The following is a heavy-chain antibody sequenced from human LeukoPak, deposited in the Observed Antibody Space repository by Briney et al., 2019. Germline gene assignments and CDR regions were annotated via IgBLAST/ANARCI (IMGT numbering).Heavy chain of an antibody. CDR2: TYYRSRWYN. CDR1: GDSVSSNSAA. J-gene: IGHJ5*02. Sequence: SQTLSLTCAISGDSVSSNSAAWTWIRQSPSRGLEWLGRTYYRSRWYNNYAVSVKSRITINPDTSKNQFSLRLSSVTAADTAVYYCARGYSSSWYWLDPWGQGTLVTVSS. D-gene: IGHD6-13*01. V-gene: IGHV6-1*01. CDR3: ARGYSSSWYWLDP.